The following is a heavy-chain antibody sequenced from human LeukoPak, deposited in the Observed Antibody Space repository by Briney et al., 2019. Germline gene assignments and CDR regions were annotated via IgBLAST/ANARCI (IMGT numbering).Heavy chain of an antibody. D-gene: IGHD3-22*01. Sequence: GGSLRLSCAASGFTFSSYGMHWVRQAPGKGLEWVTFIRYDGSNECYADSVKGRFTISRDNAKNSLYLQMNSLRAEDTALYYCAKSGPITMIVVVPTAAFDIWGQGTMVTVSS. CDR3: AKSGPITMIVVVPTAAFDI. CDR2: IRYDGSNE. CDR1: GFTFSSYG. J-gene: IGHJ3*02. V-gene: IGHV3-30*02.